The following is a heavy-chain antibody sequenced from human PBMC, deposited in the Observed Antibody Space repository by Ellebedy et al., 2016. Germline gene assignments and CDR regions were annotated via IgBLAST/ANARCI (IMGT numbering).Heavy chain of an antibody. CDR3: ASLTIPGGSDF. Sequence: SETLSLXXIVSGDSINSGGYYWSWIRQPAGKGLEWIGRIYTSGNSIYNPSLKSRVSMSVDTSKNHFSLELRSVTAADTAVYYCASLTIPGGSDFWGPGALVTVSS. CDR1: GDSINSGGYY. J-gene: IGHJ4*02. V-gene: IGHV4-61*02. D-gene: IGHD3-16*01. CDR2: IYTSGNS.